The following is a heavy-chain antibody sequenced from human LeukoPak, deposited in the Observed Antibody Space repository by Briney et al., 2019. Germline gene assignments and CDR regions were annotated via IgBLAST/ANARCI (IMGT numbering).Heavy chain of an antibody. V-gene: IGHV3-30*02. J-gene: IGHJ4*02. CDR3: AKDRFDSGYDGGPFDY. CDR1: GFTFSSYG. D-gene: IGHD5-12*01. CDR2: IRYDGSNK. Sequence: GGSLRLSCAASGFTFSSYGMHWVRQVPGKGLEWVAFIRYDGSNKYYADSVKGRFTISRDNSKNTLYLQMNSLRAEDTAVYYCAKDRFDSGYDGGPFDYWGQGTLVTVSS.